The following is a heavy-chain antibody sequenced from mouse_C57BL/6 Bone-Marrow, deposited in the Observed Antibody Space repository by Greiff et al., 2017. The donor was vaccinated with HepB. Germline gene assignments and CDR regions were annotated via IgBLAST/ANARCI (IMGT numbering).Heavy chain of an antibody. CDR2: ISNGGGST. CDR1: GFTFSDYY. Sequence: DVKLVESGGGLVQPGGSLKLSCAASGFTFSDYYMYWVRQTPEKRLEWVAYISNGGGSTYYPDTVKGRFTISRDNAKNTLYLQMSRLKSEDTAMYYCARHRNAMDYWGQGTSVTVSS. J-gene: IGHJ4*01. CDR3: ARHRNAMDY. V-gene: IGHV5-12*01.